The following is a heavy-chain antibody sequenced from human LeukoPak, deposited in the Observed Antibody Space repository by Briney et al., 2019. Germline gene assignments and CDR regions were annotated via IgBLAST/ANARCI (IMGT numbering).Heavy chain of an antibody. CDR3: ALKGVTVTGFDY. V-gene: IGHV3-30*02. Sequence: EGSLRLSCAASGFTFSSYGMHWVRQAPGKGLEWVAFIRYDGSNKYYADSVKGRFTISRDNSKNTLYLQMNSLRAEDTAVYYCALKGVTVTGFDYWGQGTLVTVSS. J-gene: IGHJ4*02. CDR1: GFTFSSYG. CDR2: IRYDGSNK. D-gene: IGHD4-17*01.